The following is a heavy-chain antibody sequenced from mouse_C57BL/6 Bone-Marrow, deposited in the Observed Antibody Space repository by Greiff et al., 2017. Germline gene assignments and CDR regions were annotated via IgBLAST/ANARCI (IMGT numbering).Heavy chain of an antibody. CDR3: AGVRVYDPWYFDV. Sequence: QVQLKESGPGILQSSQTLSLTCSFSGFSLSTSGMGVSWIRHPSGKGLEWLAHINWDDDKRYNPSMKSRLTTSKDTSRTHVFLKITSVDTADTATYYCAGVRVYDPWYFDVWGTGTTVTVSS. CDR1: GFSLSTSGMG. V-gene: IGHV8-12*01. D-gene: IGHD1-3*01. CDR2: INWDDDK. J-gene: IGHJ1*03.